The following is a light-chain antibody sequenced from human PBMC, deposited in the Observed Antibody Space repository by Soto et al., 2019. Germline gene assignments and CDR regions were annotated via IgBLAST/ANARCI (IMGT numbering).Light chain of an antibody. Sequence: QPVLTQSPSASASLGASVKLTCTLSSVHSSYAIAWHQPQPEKGPRYLMKLNSDGSHSKGDGIPDRFSGSSSGAERYLTISSLQSEDEADYYCQTWGTGIVVFGGGTKLTVL. J-gene: IGLJ2*01. CDR1: SVHSSYA. CDR3: QTWGTGIVV. CDR2: LNSDGSH. V-gene: IGLV4-69*01.